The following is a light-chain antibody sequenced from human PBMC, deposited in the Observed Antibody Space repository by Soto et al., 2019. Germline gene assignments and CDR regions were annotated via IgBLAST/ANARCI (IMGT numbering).Light chain of an antibody. CDR3: QHYNSYLRS. Sequence: DIQMTQSPSTLSASVGDRVTITCRASQSIGSWLAWYQQKPGNAPKLLILDASSLGSGVPSRFSGSGSGTEFTLTISSLQSDDFASYYCQHYNSYLRSFGHGTKVYIE. V-gene: IGKV1-5*01. CDR1: QSIGSW. J-gene: IGKJ1*01. CDR2: DAS.